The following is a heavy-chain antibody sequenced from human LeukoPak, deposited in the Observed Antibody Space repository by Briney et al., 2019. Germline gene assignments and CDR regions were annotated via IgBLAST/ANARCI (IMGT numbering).Heavy chain of an antibody. J-gene: IGHJ4*02. CDR3: AKGLVHYSSGWLDY. D-gene: IGHD6-19*01. V-gene: IGHV3-23*01. CDR1: GFTFSSYA. Sequence: GGSLRLSCAASGFTFSSYAMSWVRQAPGKGLEWVSAISGSGGSTYYADSVKGRFTISRDNSKNTLYLQMNSLRAEDTAVYYCAKGLVHYSSGWLDYWGQGTLVTVSS. CDR2: ISGSGGST.